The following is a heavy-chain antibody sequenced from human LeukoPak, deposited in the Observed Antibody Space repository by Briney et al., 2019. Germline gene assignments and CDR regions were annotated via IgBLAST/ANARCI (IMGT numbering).Heavy chain of an antibody. Sequence: PGGSLRLSCAASGFTVSSNYMSWVRQAPGKGLEWVSVIYSGGSTYYADSVKGRFTISRDNAKNSLYLQMNSLRAEDTALYYCARVDYYDSSGYYYIRWFDPWGQGTLVTVSS. J-gene: IGHJ5*02. V-gene: IGHV3-53*01. D-gene: IGHD3-22*01. CDR2: IYSGGST. CDR1: GFTVSSNY. CDR3: ARVDYYDSSGYYYIRWFDP.